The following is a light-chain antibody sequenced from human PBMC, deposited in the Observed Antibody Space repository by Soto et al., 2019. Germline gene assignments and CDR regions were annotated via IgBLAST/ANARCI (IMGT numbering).Light chain of an antibody. V-gene: IGLV3-21*01. Sequence: VLTQPPSVSVAPGKTASISFGGNDIGSKGVHWYQQKPGQAPVLVIYSDTDLPPVITERFSGSNSANLATLTISRVEAGDEADDYCQVWDSGSAHVVFGGGTKLTVL. CDR2: SDT. CDR3: QVWDSGSAHVV. J-gene: IGLJ2*01. CDR1: DIGSKG.